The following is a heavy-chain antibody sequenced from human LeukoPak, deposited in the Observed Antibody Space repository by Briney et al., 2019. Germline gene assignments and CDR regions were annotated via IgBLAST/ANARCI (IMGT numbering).Heavy chain of an antibody. V-gene: IGHV3-7*01. CDR2: IKQDVSEK. J-gene: IGHJ4*02. CDR1: GFTFSSYW. Sequence: GGSLRLSCAASGFTFSSYWMSWVRQAPGKGLEWVANIKQDVSEKYYVDSVKGRFTISRDNAKNSLYLQMNSLRAEDTAVYYCARDSHKSDYDILTGYYSPAEIDYWGQGTLVTVSS. CDR3: ARDSHKSDYDILTGYYSPAEIDY. D-gene: IGHD3-9*01.